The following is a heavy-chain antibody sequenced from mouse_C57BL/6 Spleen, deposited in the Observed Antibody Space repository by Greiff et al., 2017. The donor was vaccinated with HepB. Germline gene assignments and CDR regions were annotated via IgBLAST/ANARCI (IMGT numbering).Heavy chain of an antibody. CDR2: IYPGDGDT. J-gene: IGHJ2*01. Sequence: QVQLQQSGPELVKPGASVKLSCKASGYAFSSSWMNWVKQRPGKGLEWIGRIYPGDGDTNYNGKFKGKATLTADKSSSTAYMQLSSLTSEDSAVYFCARSKLGLGAFDYWGQGTTLTVSS. CDR1: GYAFSSSW. CDR3: ARSKLGLGAFDY. V-gene: IGHV1-82*01. D-gene: IGHD4-1*01.